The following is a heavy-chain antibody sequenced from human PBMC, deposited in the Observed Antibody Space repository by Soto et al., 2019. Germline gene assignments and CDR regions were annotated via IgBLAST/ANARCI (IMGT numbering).Heavy chain of an antibody. D-gene: IGHD6-13*01. J-gene: IGHJ3*01. CDR3: AIDLSPHTKTWYDALDT. Sequence: EVQLAESGGGLVQPGGSLRLSCVGSGFNFNDYWVTWVRQAPGKGLEWVANINPDGSQTYYVDSVKGRFTISRDNAKNSLCLQMHSLRDEDTAVYYCAIDLSPHTKTWYDALDTWGQGTLVTVSS. CDR2: INPDGSQT. V-gene: IGHV3-7*01. CDR1: GFNFNDYW.